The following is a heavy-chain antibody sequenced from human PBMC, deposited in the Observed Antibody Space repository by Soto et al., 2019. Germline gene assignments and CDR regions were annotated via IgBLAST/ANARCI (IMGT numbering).Heavy chain of an antibody. J-gene: IGHJ6*02. CDR1: GYSFTSYW. CDR3: ARGIDPQYYYYYGMDV. CDR2: IYPGDSDT. D-gene: IGHD2-15*01. Sequence: PGESLKISCKGSGYSFTSYWIGWVRQMPGKGLEWMGIIYPGDSDTRYSPSFQGQVTISADKSISTAYLQWSSLKASDTAMYYCARGIDPQYYYYYGMDVWGQGTTVTVSS. V-gene: IGHV5-51*01.